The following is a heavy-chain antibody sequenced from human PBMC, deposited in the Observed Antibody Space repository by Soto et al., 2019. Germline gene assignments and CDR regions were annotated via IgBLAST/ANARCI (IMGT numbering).Heavy chain of an antibody. V-gene: IGHV3-7*01. J-gene: IGHJ4*02. Sequence: GGSLRLSCAASGFTFSSYWMSWVRQAPGKGLEWVANIKQDGSEKYYVDSVKGRFTISRDNAKNSLYLQMNSLRAEDTAVYYCARDLWFGELFRFGAYFDYWGQGTLVTVSS. CDR3: ARDLWFGELFRFGAYFDY. CDR1: GFTFSSYW. CDR2: IKQDGSEK. D-gene: IGHD3-10*01.